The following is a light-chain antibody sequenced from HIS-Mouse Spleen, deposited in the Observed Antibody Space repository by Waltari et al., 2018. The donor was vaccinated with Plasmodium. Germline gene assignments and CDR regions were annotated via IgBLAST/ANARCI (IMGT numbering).Light chain of an antibody. CDR1: AFPKKY. CDR2: EDS. J-gene: IGLJ3*02. CDR3: YSTDSSGNHRV. Sequence: SYELTQPPSVSVSPGQPARITCPGDAFPKKYASLYQQKSGQAPVLVTYEDSKRPSGIPERFSGSSSGTMATLTISGAQVEDEADYYCYSTDSSGNHRVFGGGTKLTVL. V-gene: IGLV3-10*01.